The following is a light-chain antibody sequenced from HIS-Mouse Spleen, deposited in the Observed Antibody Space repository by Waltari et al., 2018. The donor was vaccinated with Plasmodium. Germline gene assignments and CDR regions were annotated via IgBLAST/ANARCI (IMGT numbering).Light chain of an antibody. Sequence: SYELTQPSSVTVSPGQTARINCSGDVLATKYARWFQQKPGQDPVLVIYKDSERPSGIPERFSGSSSGTTVTLTISGAQVEDEADYYCYSAADNNRVFGGGTKLTVL. CDR3: YSAADNNRV. CDR2: KDS. CDR1: VLATKY. V-gene: IGLV3-27*01. J-gene: IGLJ3*02.